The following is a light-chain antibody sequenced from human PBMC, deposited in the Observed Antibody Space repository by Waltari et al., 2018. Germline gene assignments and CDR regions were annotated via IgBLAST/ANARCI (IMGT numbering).Light chain of an antibody. V-gene: IGLV3-21*04. Sequence: SYVLTQSPSVSVAPGETARITCGGNNIGSKTVHWYQQKTGQAPNLFMYYHNDRPSGIPERFSGSNSGSTASLTISRVEAGDEADYYCQLWDRSSDHVVFGGGTKLTVL. CDR1: NIGSKT. CDR2: YHN. CDR3: QLWDRSSDHVV. J-gene: IGLJ2*01.